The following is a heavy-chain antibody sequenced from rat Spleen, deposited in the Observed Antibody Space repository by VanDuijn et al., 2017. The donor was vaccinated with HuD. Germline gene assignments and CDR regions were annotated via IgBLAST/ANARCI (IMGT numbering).Heavy chain of an antibody. V-gene: IGHV2-13*01. CDR2: IWGNGDT. Sequence: QVQLKESGPGLVQPSQTLSLTCTVSGFSLSNYGVIWVRQPPGKGLEWMGVIWGNGDTNYNSALKSRLSISRDTSKSQVFLKMSSLQTEDTATYYYASLSTGIPLDYWYFDFWGPGTMVTVSS. CDR1: GFSLSNYG. CDR3: ASLSTGIPLDYWYFDF. D-gene: IGHD1-4*01. J-gene: IGHJ1*01.